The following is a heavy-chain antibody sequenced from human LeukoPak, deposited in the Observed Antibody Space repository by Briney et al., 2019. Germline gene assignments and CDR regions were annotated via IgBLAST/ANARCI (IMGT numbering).Heavy chain of an antibody. Sequence: PGESLRLSCAASGFTFSSYWMSWVRQAPGKGLEWVANIKQDGSEKYYVDSVKGRFTISRDNAKNSLYLQMNSLRAEDTAVYYCARRWIQLWFIAKGGAFDIWGQGTMITVSS. CDR3: ARRWIQLWFIAKGGAFDI. CDR1: GFTFSSYW. V-gene: IGHV3-7*01. CDR2: IKQDGSEK. D-gene: IGHD5-18*01. J-gene: IGHJ3*02.